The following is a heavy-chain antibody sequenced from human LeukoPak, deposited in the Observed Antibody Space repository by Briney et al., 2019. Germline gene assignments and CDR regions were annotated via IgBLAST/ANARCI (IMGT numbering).Heavy chain of an antibody. CDR3: ARARTTGGNSVGY. CDR2: ITSDGSGT. D-gene: IGHD4-23*01. CDR1: GFSFSHYW. Sequence: GGSLRLSCAASGFSFSHYWMNWVRQVPGKGPVWISHITSDGSGTSYADSVKGRFTISRDNAKNSLYLQMNSLRAEDTAVYYCARARTTGGNSVGYWGQGTLVTVSS. J-gene: IGHJ4*02. V-gene: IGHV3-74*01.